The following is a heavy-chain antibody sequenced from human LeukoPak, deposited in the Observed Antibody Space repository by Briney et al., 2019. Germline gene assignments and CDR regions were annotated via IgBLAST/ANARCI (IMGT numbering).Heavy chain of an antibody. J-gene: IGHJ4*02. D-gene: IGHD2-2*01. Sequence: SLRLSCAASGFTFSSYAMHWVRQAPGKGLEWVAVISYDGSNKYYADSVKGRFTISRDNSKNTLYLQMNSLRADDTAVYYCAKCRSLSPAAAINYWGQGTLVTVSS. CDR1: GFTFSSYA. V-gene: IGHV3-30-3*02. CDR3: AKCRSLSPAAAINY. CDR2: ISYDGSNK.